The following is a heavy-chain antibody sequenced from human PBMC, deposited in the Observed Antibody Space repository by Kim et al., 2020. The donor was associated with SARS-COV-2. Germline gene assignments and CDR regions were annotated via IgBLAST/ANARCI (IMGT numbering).Heavy chain of an antibody. CDR3: ARDLPRARYYYYDSSGYSGGMDV. D-gene: IGHD3-22*01. Sequence: GGSLRLSCAASGFTFSSYSMNWVRQAPGKGLEWVSSISSSSSYIYYADSVKGRFTISRDNAKNSLYLQMNSLRAEDTAVYYCARDLPRARYYYYDSSGYSGGMDVWGQGTTVTVSS. V-gene: IGHV3-21*01. J-gene: IGHJ6*02. CDR1: GFTFSSYS. CDR2: ISSSSSYI.